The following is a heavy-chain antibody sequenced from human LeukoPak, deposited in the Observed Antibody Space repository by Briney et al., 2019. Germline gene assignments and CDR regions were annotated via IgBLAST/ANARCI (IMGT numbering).Heavy chain of an antibody. CDR2: ISGSGGST. Sequence: GGSLRLSCAVSGFTFSSYAMSWVRQAPGKGLEWVSAISGSGGSTYYADSVKGRFTISRDNSKNTLYLQMNSLRAEDTAVYYCAKESSGMITFGGPSYYFDYWGQGTLVTVSS. CDR1: GFTFSSYA. CDR3: AKESSGMITFGGPSYYFDY. D-gene: IGHD3-16*01. J-gene: IGHJ4*02. V-gene: IGHV3-23*01.